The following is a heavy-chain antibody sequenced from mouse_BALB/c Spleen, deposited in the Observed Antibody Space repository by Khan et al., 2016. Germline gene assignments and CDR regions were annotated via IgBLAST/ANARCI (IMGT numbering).Heavy chain of an antibody. CDR3: ARYGNDEFFAF. Sequence: QIQLVQSGPELKKPGETVKISCKASGYTFTNYGMNWVKQAPGQGLKWMGWINTYTGEPTYVDDFKGRFAFSLESSASTAYMQITNLTNEDMATYFCARYGNDEFFAFWGQGALVTVSA. J-gene: IGHJ3*01. CDR2: INTYTGEP. V-gene: IGHV9-1*02. D-gene: IGHD2-2*01. CDR1: GYTFTNYG.